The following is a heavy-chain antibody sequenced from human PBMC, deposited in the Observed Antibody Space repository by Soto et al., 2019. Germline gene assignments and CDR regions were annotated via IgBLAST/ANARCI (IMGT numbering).Heavy chain of an antibody. Sequence: PGGSLRLSCTASGFTFSDYDMSWLRPAPGKGLEWVSYISSSGTTIYNADSVKGRFTISRDNGKSSLYLQMNSLRAEDTAVYYCERGGSSSSWEYFQHWGQGTLVTVSS. J-gene: IGHJ1*01. CDR2: ISSSGTTI. D-gene: IGHD6-6*01. V-gene: IGHV3-11*01. CDR1: GFTFSDYD. CDR3: ERGGSSSSWEYFQH.